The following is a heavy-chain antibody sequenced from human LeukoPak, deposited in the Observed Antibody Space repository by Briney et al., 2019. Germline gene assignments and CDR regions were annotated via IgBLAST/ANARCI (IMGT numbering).Heavy chain of an antibody. Sequence: GESLKISCKGFGYSFPSYWIGWVRQMPGKGLEWMGIIYPGDSDTRYSPSFQGQVTISADKSISTAYLQWSRLKASDTAMYYCARPRRGSAPYYYYYMDVWGKGTTVTVSS. CDR2: IYPGDSDT. CDR1: GYSFPSYW. J-gene: IGHJ6*03. V-gene: IGHV5-51*01. CDR3: ARPRRGSAPYYYYYMDV. D-gene: IGHD3-10*01.